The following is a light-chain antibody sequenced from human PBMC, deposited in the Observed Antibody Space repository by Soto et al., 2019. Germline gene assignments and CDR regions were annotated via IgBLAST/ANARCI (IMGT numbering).Light chain of an antibody. J-gene: IGKJ5*01. CDR1: QSFCSTY. V-gene: IGKV3-20*01. CDR2: GAS. CDR3: QQYGDSPWT. Sequence: EIGLTQSPGTLSLSPGERATLSCRASQSFCSTYSAWYQQKPGQAPRLLIYGASSRATGIPDRFSGSGSGTDFTLTISRLEPEDFAVYYCQQYGDSPWTFGQGTRLEIK.